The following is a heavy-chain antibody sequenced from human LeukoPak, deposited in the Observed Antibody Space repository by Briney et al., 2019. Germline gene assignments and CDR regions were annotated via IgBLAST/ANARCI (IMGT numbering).Heavy chain of an antibody. V-gene: IGHV1-8*01. CDR1: GYTFTSYD. D-gene: IGHD1-26*01. CDR3: ARGVTARGSAFDI. CDR2: MNTNSGNT. J-gene: IGHJ3*02. Sequence: ASVKVSCKASGYTFTSYDINWVRQATGQGLEWMGWMNTNSGNTGYAQKFQGRVTMTRNTSISTAYMELSSLRSEDTAVYYCARGVTARGSAFDIGGQGTMVTVSS.